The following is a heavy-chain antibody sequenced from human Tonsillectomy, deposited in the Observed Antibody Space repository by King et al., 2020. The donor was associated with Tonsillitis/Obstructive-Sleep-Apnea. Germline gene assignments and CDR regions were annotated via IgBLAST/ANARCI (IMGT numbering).Heavy chain of an antibody. CDR2: ISYDGSNK. D-gene: IGHD2-15*01. CDR1: GFTFSSYA. CDR3: AREVAYCSGGSCYSESYFDY. V-gene: IGHV3-30*01. J-gene: IGHJ4*02. Sequence: HVQLVESGGGVVQPGRSLRLSCAASGFTFSSYAMHWVRQAPGKRLEWVAVISYDGSNKYYADSVKGRFTISRDNSKNTLYLQMNSLRAEDTAVYYCAREVAYCSGGSCYSESYFDYWGQGTLVTVSS.